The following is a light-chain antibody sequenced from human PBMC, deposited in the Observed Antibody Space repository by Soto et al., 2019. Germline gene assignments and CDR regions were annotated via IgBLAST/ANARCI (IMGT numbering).Light chain of an antibody. Sequence: QSALTQPRSVSGSPGQSVAISCTGTSSDVGGHSFVSWYQHHPGKAPKLIIYDFTKRPSGVPDRLSGSKSGNTASLTISGLQAEDEGDYYCCSYAGSYVVFGGGPKLTVL. CDR2: DFT. V-gene: IGLV2-11*01. CDR3: CSYAGSYVV. CDR1: SSDVGGHSF. J-gene: IGLJ2*01.